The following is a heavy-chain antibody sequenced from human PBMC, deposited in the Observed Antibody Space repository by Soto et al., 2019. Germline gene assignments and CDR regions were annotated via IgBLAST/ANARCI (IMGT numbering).Heavy chain of an antibody. V-gene: IGHV3-30*03. Sequence: QVQLVESGGGVVQPGRSLRLSCAASGFTFSTYDMHWVRQAPGKGLEWVAVILYDGSNRYYVDSVKGRFTISRDNSKNTLYLQMNSLRPEDTAVYYCAIIPPTTGAHWGQGTLVTVFS. D-gene: IGHD4-17*01. CDR1: GFTFSTYD. CDR2: ILYDGSNR. CDR3: AIIPPTTGAH. J-gene: IGHJ1*01.